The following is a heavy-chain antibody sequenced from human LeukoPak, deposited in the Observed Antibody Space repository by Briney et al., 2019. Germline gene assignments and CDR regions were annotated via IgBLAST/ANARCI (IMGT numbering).Heavy chain of an antibody. CDR3: ARGGTPGYSSGRIDY. CDR2: IYSAGNT. CDR1: GFTVSSNY. V-gene: IGHV3-53*04. J-gene: IGHJ4*02. D-gene: IGHD6-19*01. Sequence: GGSLRLSCVASGFTVSSNYMSWVRQAPGKGLEWVSVIYSAGNTYYADSVKGRFTISRHNSENTLYLHMNSLRVEDTALYFCARGGTPGYSSGRIDYWGQGTLVTVSS.